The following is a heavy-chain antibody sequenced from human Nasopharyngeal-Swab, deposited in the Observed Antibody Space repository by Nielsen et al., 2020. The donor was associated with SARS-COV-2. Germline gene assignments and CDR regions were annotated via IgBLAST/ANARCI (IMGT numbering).Heavy chain of an antibody. D-gene: IGHD6-19*01. CDR3: ARDHPRTSAGANWYFDL. J-gene: IGHJ2*01. V-gene: IGHV1-18*01. Sequence: ASVKASCKASGYTFTSYGISWVRQAPGQGLEWMGWISAYNGNTNYAQKLQGRVTMTTDTSTSTAYMELRSLRSDDTAVYYCARDHPRTSAGANWYFDLWGRGTLVTVSS. CDR1: GYTFTSYG. CDR2: ISAYNGNT.